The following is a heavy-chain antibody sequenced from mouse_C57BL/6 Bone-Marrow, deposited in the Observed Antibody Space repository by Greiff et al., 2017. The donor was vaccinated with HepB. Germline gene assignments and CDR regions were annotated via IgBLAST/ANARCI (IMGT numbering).Heavy chain of an antibody. J-gene: IGHJ1*03. Sequence: EVKLQESGPGLVKPSQSLSLTCSVTGYSITSGYYWNWIRQFPGNKLEWMGYISYDGSNNYNPSLKNRISITRDTSKNQFFLKLNSVTTEDTATYYCARVSGSTMVTTWYFDVWGTGTTVTVSS. CDR3: ARVSGSTMVTTWYFDV. CDR1: GYSITSGYY. V-gene: IGHV3-6*01. D-gene: IGHD2-2*01. CDR2: ISYDGSN.